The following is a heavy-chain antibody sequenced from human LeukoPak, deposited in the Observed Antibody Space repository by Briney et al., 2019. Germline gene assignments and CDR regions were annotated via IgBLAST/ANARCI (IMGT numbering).Heavy chain of an antibody. D-gene: IGHD6-19*01. J-gene: IGHJ4*02. CDR3: TRPPAGAVAGGYYFDY. CDR2: IRNKAYGGAT. V-gene: IGHV3-49*04. CDR1: GFTFGDYA. Sequence: GGSLRLSCIASGFTFGDYAMDWVRQAPGKGLEWVGFIRNKAYGGATEYAASVKGRFTISRDDSKSVAYLQMNSLKTEDTAVYYCTRPPAGAVAGGYYFDYWGQGTLVTVSS.